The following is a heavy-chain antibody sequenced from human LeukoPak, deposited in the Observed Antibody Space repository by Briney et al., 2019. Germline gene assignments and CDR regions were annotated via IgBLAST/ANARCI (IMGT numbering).Heavy chain of an antibody. CDR2: ISYDGSNK. J-gene: IGHJ5*02. D-gene: IGHD5-18*01. CDR1: GFTFSSYA. Sequence: PGGSLRLSCAASGFTFSSYAMHWVRQAPGKGLEWVAVISYDGSNKYYADSVKGRFTISRDNSKNTLYLQMNSLRAEDTAVYYCARDRDTAMANWFDPWGQGTLVTVSS. V-gene: IGHV3-30*04. CDR3: ARDRDTAMANWFDP.